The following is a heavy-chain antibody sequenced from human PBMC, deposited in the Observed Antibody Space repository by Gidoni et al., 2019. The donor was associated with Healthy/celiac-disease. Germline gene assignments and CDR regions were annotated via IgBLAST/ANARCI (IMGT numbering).Heavy chain of an antibody. J-gene: IGHJ4*02. CDR3: ASVRGWRQRNSLAY. CDR1: GHNFPGYY. CDR2: INPNSGGT. V-gene: IGHV1-2*02. D-gene: IGHD3-10*02. Sequence: QVQLVQSGAEAKKPGASVKVSCKASGHNFPGYYMHWVRQAPGQGLEWMGWINPNSGGTTYAQKFQGRATITRDTSISTTYMELSSLRSDDTAVYYCASVRGWRQRNSLAYWGQGTLVTVSS.